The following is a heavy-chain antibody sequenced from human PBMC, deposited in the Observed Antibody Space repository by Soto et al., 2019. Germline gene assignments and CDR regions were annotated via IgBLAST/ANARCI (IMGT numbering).Heavy chain of an antibody. V-gene: IGHV1-69*02. CDR1: GGTFSSYT. J-gene: IGHJ5*01. CDR2: IIPILGIA. Sequence: SVKVSCKASGGTFSSYTISWVRQAPGQGLEWMGRIIPILGIANYAQKFQGRVTITADKSTSTAYMELSSLRSEDTAVYYCARAEIAVAGIDWFDSFWSGNPGHRLL. D-gene: IGHD6-19*01. CDR3: ARAEIAVAGIDWFDS.